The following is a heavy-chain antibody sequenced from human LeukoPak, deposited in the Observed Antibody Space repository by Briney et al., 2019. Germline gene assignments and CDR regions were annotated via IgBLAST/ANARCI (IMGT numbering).Heavy chain of an antibody. Sequence: GASVKFSCKASGYTFTTYYIHWVRQAPGQGLEWMGIINPSGGSTTYAQKFQGRVTMTRDTSTNTVYMELSSLRSEDTAVYYCARSHFFLGAFDIWGQGTMVTVSS. J-gene: IGHJ3*02. CDR3: ARSHFFLGAFDI. CDR1: GYTFTTYY. CDR2: INPSGGST. D-gene: IGHD3-3*02. V-gene: IGHV1-46*01.